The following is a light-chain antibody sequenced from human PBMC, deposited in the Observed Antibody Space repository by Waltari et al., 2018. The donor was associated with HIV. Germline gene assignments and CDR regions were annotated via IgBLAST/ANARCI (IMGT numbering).Light chain of an antibody. J-gene: IGLJ3*02. V-gene: IGLV1-47*01. CDR2: RNN. CDR1: SSNIGRNS. CDR3: AAWDDSLSGPNWV. Sequence: QSMLTQPPSASGTPGQRVTISCSGSSSNIGRNSVYWSPQLPGTAPKPLIYRNNQRPSGVPDRFSGSKSGTSASLAISGLRSEDEADYYCAAWDDSLSGPNWVFAGGTKLTVL.